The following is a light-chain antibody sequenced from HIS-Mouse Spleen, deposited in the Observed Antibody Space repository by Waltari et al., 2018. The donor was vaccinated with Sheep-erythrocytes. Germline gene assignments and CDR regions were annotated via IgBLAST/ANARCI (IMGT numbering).Light chain of an antibody. V-gene: IGLV2-11*01. CDR1: SSHLGGYNY. CDR3: CSYAGSYTWV. Sequence: QSALTQPRSVSGSPGQSVTISCTGTSSHLGGYNYVSWYQQHPGKAPKLMIYDVSKRPSGVPDRFSGSKSGNTASLTISGLQAEDEADYYCCSYAGSYTWVFGGGTKLTVL. CDR2: DVS. J-gene: IGLJ3*02.